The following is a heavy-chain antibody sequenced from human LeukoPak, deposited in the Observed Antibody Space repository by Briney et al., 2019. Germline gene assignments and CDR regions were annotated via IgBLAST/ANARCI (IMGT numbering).Heavy chain of an antibody. CDR1: GYSISSGYY. CDR3: ARDGSHYYYDSSGYYY. Sequence: SETLSLTCTVSGYSISSGYYWGWIRQPPGKGLEWIGSIYHSGSTYYNPSLKSRVTISVDTSKNQFSLKLSSVTAADTAVYYCARDGSHYYYDSSGYYYWGQGTLVTVSS. D-gene: IGHD3-22*01. CDR2: IYHSGST. J-gene: IGHJ4*02. V-gene: IGHV4-38-2*02.